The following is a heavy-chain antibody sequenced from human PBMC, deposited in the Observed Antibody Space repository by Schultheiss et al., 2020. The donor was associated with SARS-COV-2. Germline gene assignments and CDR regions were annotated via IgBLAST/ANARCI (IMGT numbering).Heavy chain of an antibody. Sequence: GGSLRLSCAASGFTFSSYSMNWVRQAPGKGLEWVSSITSTSGYIYYADSVKGRFTISRDNAKNSLYLQMNSLRAEDTAVYYCARAYDFWSGYRENDAFDIWGQGTMVTVSS. V-gene: IGHV3-21*01. D-gene: IGHD3-3*01. CDR3: ARAYDFWSGYRENDAFDI. J-gene: IGHJ3*02. CDR2: ITSTSGYI. CDR1: GFTFSSYS.